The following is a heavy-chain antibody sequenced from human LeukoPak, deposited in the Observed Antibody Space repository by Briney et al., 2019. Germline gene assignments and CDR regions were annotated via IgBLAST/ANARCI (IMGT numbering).Heavy chain of an antibody. D-gene: IGHD1-26*01. Sequence: SVRVSCKASGGTFSSYAISWVRQAPGQGLEWMGGIIPIFGTANYAQKFQGRVTMTADTSTDTAYMELSSLRSEDTAVYYCATFEVFRYIVSVTNSGSYQGPFDYWGQGTLVTVSS. V-gene: IGHV1-69*06. CDR2: IIPIFGTA. J-gene: IGHJ4*02. CDR1: GGTFSSYA. CDR3: ATFEVFRYIVSVTNSGSYQGPFDY.